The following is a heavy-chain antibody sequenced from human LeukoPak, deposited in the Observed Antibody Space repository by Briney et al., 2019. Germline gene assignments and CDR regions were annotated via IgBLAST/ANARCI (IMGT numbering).Heavy chain of an antibody. J-gene: IGHJ3*02. CDR3: ARDDYGGGAFDI. V-gene: IGHV3-66*01. CDR1: GFTVSSNY. Sequence: GGSLRLSCAASGFTVSSNYISWVRQAPGKGLEWVSVIYSGDSTYYADSVKGRFTISRDNSKNSLYLQMNSLRAEDTAVYYCARDDYGGGAFDIWGQGTMVTVSS. CDR2: IYSGDST. D-gene: IGHD3-16*01.